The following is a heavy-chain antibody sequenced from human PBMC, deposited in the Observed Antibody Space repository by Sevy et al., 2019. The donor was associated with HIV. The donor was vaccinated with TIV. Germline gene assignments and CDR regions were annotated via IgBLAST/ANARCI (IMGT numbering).Heavy chain of an antibody. CDR3: ARGGWYCSGGTCYPLDY. J-gene: IGHJ4*02. CDR2: INPNSGKT. V-gene: IGHV1-8*03. D-gene: IGHD2-15*01. CDR1: GYTFITYN. Sequence: ASVKVSCKASGYTFITYNINWVRQATGQGLEWMGWINPNSGKTGYAQKFQGRVTFTRNTSISTVYVELSRLRSEDTAVYYCARGGWYCSGGTCYPLDYWGQGTLVTVSS.